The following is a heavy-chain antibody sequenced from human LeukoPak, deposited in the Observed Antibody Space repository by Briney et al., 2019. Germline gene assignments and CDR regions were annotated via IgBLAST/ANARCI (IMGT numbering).Heavy chain of an antibody. CDR2: INSDGSST. CDR1: GFTFSSYW. Sequence: GGSLRLSCAASGFTFSSYWMHWVRQAPGKGLVWVSRINSDGSSTNYADSVKGRFTISRDNAKNTLYLQMNSLRAEDTAVYYCARYEFSSSPIDYWGQGTLVTVSS. J-gene: IGHJ4*02. D-gene: IGHD6-6*01. CDR3: ARYEFSSSPIDY. V-gene: IGHV3-74*01.